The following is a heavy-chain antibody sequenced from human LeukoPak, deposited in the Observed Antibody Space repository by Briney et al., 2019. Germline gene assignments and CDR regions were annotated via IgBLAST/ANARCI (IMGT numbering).Heavy chain of an antibody. D-gene: IGHD6-6*01. CDR1: GFTFSSYA. CDR2: ISYDGSNK. J-gene: IGHJ4*02. V-gene: IGHV3-30*04. Sequence: GGSLRLSCAASGFTFSSYAMHWVRQAPGKGLEWVAVISYDGSNKYYADSVKGRFTISRDNSKNTLYLQMNSLRAEDTAVYYCAKVGGSSSSTDYWGQGTLVTVSS. CDR3: AKVGGSSSSTDY.